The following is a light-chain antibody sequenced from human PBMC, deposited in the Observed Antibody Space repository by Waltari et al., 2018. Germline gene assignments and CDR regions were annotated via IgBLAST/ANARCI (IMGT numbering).Light chain of an antibody. CDR1: QSVLYSSNNNNY. J-gene: IGKJ1*01. Sequence: DIVMTQSPDSLAVSLGERATINCKSNQSVLYSSNNNNYLAWYQQKPRQPPKLLIYWASTRESGVPDRFSGSGSWTDFTLAISSLQAEDVAVYYCQQYYTTPWTFGQGTKVEI. CDR3: QQYYTTPWT. CDR2: WAS. V-gene: IGKV4-1*01.